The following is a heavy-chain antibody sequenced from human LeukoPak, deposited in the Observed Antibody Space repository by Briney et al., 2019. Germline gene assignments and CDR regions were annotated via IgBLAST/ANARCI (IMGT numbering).Heavy chain of an antibody. V-gene: IGHV3-7*01. J-gene: IGHJ6*04. Sequence: GGSLRLSCAASGFTFSSYWMSWVRQVPGKGLEWVANIKQDGSEIYYVDSVKGRFTISRDNAKNSLYLQMNSLSAEDTAVYYCAELGITMIGGVWGKGTTVTISS. CDR3: AELGITMIGGV. CDR2: IKQDGSEI. D-gene: IGHD3-10*02. CDR1: GFTFSSYW.